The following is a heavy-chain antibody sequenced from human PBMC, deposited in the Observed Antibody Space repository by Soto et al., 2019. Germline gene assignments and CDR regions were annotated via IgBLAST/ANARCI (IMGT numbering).Heavy chain of an antibody. Sequence: PGGSLRLSCAASGFTFSSYGMHWVRQAPGKGLEWVAVIWYDGSNKYYADSVKGRFTISRDNSKNTLYLQMNSLRAEDTAVYYCARDSGTTVVTPAWYFDPWGQGTLVTVSS. V-gene: IGHV3-33*01. D-gene: IGHD4-17*01. CDR1: GFTFSSYG. J-gene: IGHJ4*02. CDR3: ARDSGTTVVTPAWYFDP. CDR2: IWYDGSNK.